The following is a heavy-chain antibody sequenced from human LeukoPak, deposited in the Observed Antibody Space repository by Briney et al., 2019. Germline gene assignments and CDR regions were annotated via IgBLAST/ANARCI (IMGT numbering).Heavy chain of an antibody. CDR2: IIPIFGTA. CDR1: GGTFSSYA. Sequence: SVKVSCKASGGTFSSYAISWVRQAPGQGLEWMGGIIPIFGTANYAQKFQGRVTITADESTSTAYMELSSLRSEDTAVYYCARVRGHYDFWSGYYWDYFDYWGQGTLVTVSS. CDR3: ARVRGHYDFWSGYYWDYFDY. J-gene: IGHJ4*02. D-gene: IGHD3-3*01. V-gene: IGHV1-69*13.